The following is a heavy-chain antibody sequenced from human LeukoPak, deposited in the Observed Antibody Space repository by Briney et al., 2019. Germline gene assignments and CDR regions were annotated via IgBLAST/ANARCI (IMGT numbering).Heavy chain of an antibody. CDR1: GFTFSSFE. CDR2: ISSSGSTI. V-gene: IGHV3-48*03. J-gene: IGHJ4*02. Sequence: PGESLRLSCAASGFTFSSFEMNWVRQAPGKGLEWVSKISSSGSTIYYADSVRGRFTVSRDNAKNLLYLQMNSLRAEDTAVYYCATDFDRWGQGTLVTVSS. CDR3: ATDFDR.